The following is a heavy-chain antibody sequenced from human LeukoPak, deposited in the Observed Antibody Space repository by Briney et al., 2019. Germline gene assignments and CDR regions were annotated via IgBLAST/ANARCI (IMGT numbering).Heavy chain of an antibody. V-gene: IGHV3-23*01. CDR1: GFTFSSYA. CDR2: ISGSGGST. J-gene: IGHJ3*02. CDR3: AKDAYSSLGYCSSTSCYGDAFDI. Sequence: GGSLRLSCAASGFTFSSYAMSWVRQAPGKGLEWVSAISGSGGSTYYADSVKGRFTISRDNSKNTLYLQMNSLRAEDTAVYYCAKDAYSSLGYCSSTSCYGDAFDIWGQGTMVTVSS. D-gene: IGHD2-2*01.